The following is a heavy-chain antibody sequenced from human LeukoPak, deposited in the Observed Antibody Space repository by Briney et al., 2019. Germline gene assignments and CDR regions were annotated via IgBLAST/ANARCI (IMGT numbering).Heavy chain of an antibody. CDR1: GYTFTSYD. J-gene: IGHJ6*03. Sequence: SVKVSCKASGYTFTSYDINWVRQATGQGLEWMGGIIPIFGTANYAQKFQGRVTITTDESTSTAYMELSSLRSEDTAVYYCARGGFEYYMDVWGKGTTVTVSS. V-gene: IGHV1-69*05. CDR2: IIPIFGTA. D-gene: IGHD3-16*01. CDR3: ARGGFEYYMDV.